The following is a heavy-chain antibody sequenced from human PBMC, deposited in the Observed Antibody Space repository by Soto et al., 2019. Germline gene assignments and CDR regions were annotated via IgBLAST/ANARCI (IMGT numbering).Heavy chain of an antibody. CDR2: IYYSGGT. D-gene: IGHD3-10*01. CDR1: GGSITSYY. CDR3: AGGTMGTGYFDF. Sequence: PSETLSLTCTVSGGSITSYYWSWMRQPPGKGLEWIGHIYYSGGTTYNPSLKSRVTISVDTSKNQFSLKLSSVTAADTAVYYCAGGTMGTGYFDFWGHGTLVTVSS. V-gene: IGHV4-59*03. J-gene: IGHJ4*01.